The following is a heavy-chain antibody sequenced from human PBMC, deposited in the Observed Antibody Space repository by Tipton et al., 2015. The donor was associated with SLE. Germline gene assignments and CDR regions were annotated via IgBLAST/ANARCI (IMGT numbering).Heavy chain of an antibody. J-gene: IGHJ1*01. CDR1: GYSISSGYF. Sequence: LRLSCIVSGYSISSGYFWSWIRQPPGRGLEWIGCVSHTETTYSNPSLKSRVTMSLDTSNNQFSLKVTSVTAADSAVYYCARHPRHITASGTFPKAGSQYWGQGTLVTVS. V-gene: IGHV4-38-2*02. CDR3: ARHPRHITASGTFPKAGSQY. D-gene: IGHD3-10*01. CDR2: VSHTETT.